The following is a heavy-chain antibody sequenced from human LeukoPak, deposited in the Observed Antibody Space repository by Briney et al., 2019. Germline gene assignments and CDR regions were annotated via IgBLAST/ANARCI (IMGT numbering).Heavy chain of an antibody. CDR1: GGSISSGDYY. J-gene: IGHJ4*02. V-gene: IGHV4-30-4*08. CDR3: ARVPTTGTRGG. CDR2: IYYSGST. Sequence: PSETLSLTCTVSGGSISSGDYYWSWIRQPPGKVLEWIGYIYYSGSTYFNPSLKSRVTISVDTSKNQFSLKLSSVTAADTAVYYCARVPTTGTRGGWGQGTLVTVSS. D-gene: IGHD1-1*01.